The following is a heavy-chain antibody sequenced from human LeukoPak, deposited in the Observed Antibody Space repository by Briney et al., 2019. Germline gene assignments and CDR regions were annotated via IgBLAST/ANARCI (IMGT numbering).Heavy chain of an antibody. J-gene: IGHJ4*02. D-gene: IGHD5-12*01. Sequence: GGSLRLSCAASGFTFSSYWMHWVRQAPGKGLVWVSRINSDGSNTKYADSVKGRFTISRDNAKNTLYLQMNSLRADDTAVYYCARTISGYDDYFDYWGQGTLVTVSS. CDR3: ARTISGYDDYFDY. V-gene: IGHV3-74*01. CDR1: GFTFSSYW. CDR2: INSDGSNT.